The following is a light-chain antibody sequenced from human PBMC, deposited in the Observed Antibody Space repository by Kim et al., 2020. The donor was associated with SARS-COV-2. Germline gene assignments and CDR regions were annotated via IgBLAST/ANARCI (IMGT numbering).Light chain of an antibody. J-gene: IGLJ2*01. CDR3: QVWDSSTYVV. CDR2: RDS. Sequence: SYDLTQPLSVSVALVQTARITCGGNNIGSKNVHWYQQKPGQAPVLVIYRDSNRPSGIPERFSGSNSGNTATLTISRAQAGDEADYYCQVWDSSTYVVFGGGTQLTVL. CDR1: NIGSKN. V-gene: IGLV3-9*01.